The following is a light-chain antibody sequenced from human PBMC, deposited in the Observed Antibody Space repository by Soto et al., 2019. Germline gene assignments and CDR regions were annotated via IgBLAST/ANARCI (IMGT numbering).Light chain of an antibody. CDR3: QQYGSSPWT. J-gene: IGKJ1*01. V-gene: IGKV3-20*01. Sequence: EIVFTQSPGTLSLSPGEGATLSCRASESVASNYLAWYQQKPGQAPRLLFYGASIRATGIPDRFSGSGSGTDFTLTLTRLQPEDFAVYYCQQYGSSPWTSGQGTKV. CDR1: ESVASNY. CDR2: GAS.